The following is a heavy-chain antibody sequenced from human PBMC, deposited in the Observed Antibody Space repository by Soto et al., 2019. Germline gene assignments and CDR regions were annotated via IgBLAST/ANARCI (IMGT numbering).Heavy chain of an antibody. V-gene: IGHV4-59*01. J-gene: IGHJ5*02. CDR3: AGHPPVPTGRWLDP. CDR1: GGSMSSYY. CDR2: VYYSGST. D-gene: IGHD4-17*01. Sequence: SETLSLTCTVSGGSMSSYYWSWIRQPPGKGLEWIGYVYYSGSTNYNPSLKSRVTISVDTSKNQFSMKLSSVTAADTAVCYCAGHPPVPTGRWLDPGGQGTLVTVSS.